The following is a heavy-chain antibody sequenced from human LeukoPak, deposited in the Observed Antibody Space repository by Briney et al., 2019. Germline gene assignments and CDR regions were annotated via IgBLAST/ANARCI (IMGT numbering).Heavy chain of an antibody. D-gene: IGHD6-19*01. CDR2: IFPGGTT. CDR3: ARDSPGGWRFDF. CDR1: GDSFRGYY. J-gene: IGHJ4*02. Sequence: SETLSLTCTVSGDSFRGYYCNWVRHSAGKGLEWIGRIFPGGTTQYNPCLKSRVTMSADTSNNQFSLNLITVTAADTAVYFCARDSPGGWRFDFWGQGALVTVSS. V-gene: IGHV4-4*07.